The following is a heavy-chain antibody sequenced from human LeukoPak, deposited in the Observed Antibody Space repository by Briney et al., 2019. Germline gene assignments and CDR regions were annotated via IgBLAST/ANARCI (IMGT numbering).Heavy chain of an antibody. D-gene: IGHD5/OR15-5a*01. Sequence: PGGSLRLSCAASGFTFSSYGMHWVRQAPGKGLEWVAMIWYDGSNTYYADSVKGRLTISRDNSKNTLFLQMDSLRAEDTAVYYCARDRSTTHFDYWGQGTLVTVSS. CDR3: ARDRSTTHFDY. J-gene: IGHJ4*02. CDR2: IWYDGSNT. V-gene: IGHV3-33*01. CDR1: GFTFSSYG.